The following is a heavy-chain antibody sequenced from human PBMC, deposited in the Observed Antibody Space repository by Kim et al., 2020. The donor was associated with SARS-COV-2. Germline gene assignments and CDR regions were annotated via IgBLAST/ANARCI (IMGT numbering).Heavy chain of an antibody. Sequence: SETLSLTCTVSGGSISSSSYYWGWIRQPPGKGLEWIGSIYYSGSTYYNPSLKSRVTISVDTSKNQFSLKLSSVTAADTAVYYCARGNGLVVVVAATPGYYYYGIDVWGQGTTVTVSS. CDR3: ARGNGLVVVVAATPGYYYYGIDV. V-gene: IGHV4-39*01. CDR1: GGSISSSSYY. D-gene: IGHD2-15*01. CDR2: IYYSGST. J-gene: IGHJ6*02.